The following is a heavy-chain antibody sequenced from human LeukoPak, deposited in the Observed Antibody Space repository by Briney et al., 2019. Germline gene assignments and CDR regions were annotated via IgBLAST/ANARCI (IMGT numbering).Heavy chain of an antibody. CDR1: GGSITNYY. CDR3: ARQRYSGNYYFDY. V-gene: IGHV4-59*08. CDR2: IYYSGST. D-gene: IGHD1-26*01. J-gene: IGHJ4*02. Sequence: SETLSLTCTVSGGSITNYYWSWIRQPLGKGLEWIGYIYYSGSTNYNPSLKSRVTISVDTSKNQFSLSLSSVTAADTAVYYCARQRYSGNYYFDYWGQGTLVTVSS.